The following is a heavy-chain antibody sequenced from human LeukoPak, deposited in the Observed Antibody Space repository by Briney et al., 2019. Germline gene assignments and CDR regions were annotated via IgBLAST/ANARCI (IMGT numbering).Heavy chain of an antibody. J-gene: IGHJ4*02. D-gene: IGHD2-15*01. Sequence: SETLSLTCTVSGRSISSYYWSWIRQPPGKGLEWIGYIYYSGSTNYNPSLKSRVTISVDTSKNQFSLKLSSVTAADTAVYYCARGMAVAAAYFDYWGQGTLVTVSS. V-gene: IGHV4-59*01. CDR1: GRSISSYY. CDR2: IYYSGST. CDR3: ARGMAVAAAYFDY.